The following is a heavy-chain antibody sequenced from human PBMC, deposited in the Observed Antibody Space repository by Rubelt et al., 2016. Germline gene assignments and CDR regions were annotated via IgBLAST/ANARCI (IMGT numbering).Heavy chain of an antibody. CDR1: YG. V-gene: IGHV3-30*19. CDR3: ARSRDADYGDYEGYFDY. CDR2: ISYDGSNK. D-gene: IGHD4-17*01. J-gene: IGHJ4*02. Sequence: YGMHWVRQAPGKGLEWVAVISYDGSNKYYADSVKGRFTISRDNSKNTLYLQMNSLRAEDTAVYYCARSRDADYGDYEGYFDYWGQGTLVTVSS.